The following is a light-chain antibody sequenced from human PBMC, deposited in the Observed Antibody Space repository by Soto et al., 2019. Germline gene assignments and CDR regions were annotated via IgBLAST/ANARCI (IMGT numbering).Light chain of an antibody. V-gene: IGLV2-11*01. CDR2: DVN. CDR1: SSDVGGYTF. Sequence: QSVLTQPRSVSGSPGQSVTISCTGTSSDVGGYTFVSWYQQHPAKAPKLMIYDVNRRPSGVPDRFSGSKSGNTASLTISGLQAEDEADYYCCSYAGSYTLYVFGTGTQLTVL. CDR3: CSYAGSYTLYV. J-gene: IGLJ1*01.